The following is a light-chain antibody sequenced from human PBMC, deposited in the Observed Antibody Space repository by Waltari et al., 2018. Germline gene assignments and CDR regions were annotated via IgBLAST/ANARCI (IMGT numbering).Light chain of an antibody. CDR1: SSDVDGYTS. CDR2: DDS. J-gene: IGLJ2*01. V-gene: IGLV2-11*01. Sequence: QSALTQLRPVSGSHGQSVTISRSGTSSDVDGYTSVFCYQHHPGKAPKVMIYDDSQRPSGVPARFSGSKSGNTASLTISGLQAEDEADYYCCSYAGNYIVVFGGGTKLTVL. CDR3: CSYAGNYIVV.